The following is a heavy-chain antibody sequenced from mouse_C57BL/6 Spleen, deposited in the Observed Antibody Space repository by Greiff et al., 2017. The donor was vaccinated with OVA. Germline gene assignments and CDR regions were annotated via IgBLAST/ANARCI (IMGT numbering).Heavy chain of an antibody. CDR1: GYTFTSYW. J-gene: IGHJ4*01. CDR2: IDPSDSET. D-gene: IGHD1-1*01. CDR3: ARALYYYGSSYNALDY. V-gene: IGHV1-52*01. Sequence: QVQLQQPGAELVRPGSSVKLSCKASGYTFTSYWMHWVKQRPIQGLEWIGNIDPSDSETHYNQKFKDKATLTGDKSSSTAYMQLSSLTSEDSAFYYCARALYYYGSSYNALDYWGQGTSVTVSS.